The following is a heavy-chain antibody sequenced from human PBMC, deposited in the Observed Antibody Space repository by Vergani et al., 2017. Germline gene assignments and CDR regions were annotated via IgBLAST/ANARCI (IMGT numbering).Heavy chain of an antibody. Sequence: VQLLESGGGLVQPGGSLRLSCAASGFTFSSYAMSWIRQAPGEGLEWVSYISSSSSYTNYADSVKGRFTIARDNAKNSLYLQMNSLRAEDTAVYYCARDVGSYPANWFDPWGQGTRVTVSS. V-gene: IGHV3-11*05. CDR1: GFTFSSYA. CDR3: ARDVGSYPANWFDP. J-gene: IGHJ5*02. CDR2: ISSSSSYT. D-gene: IGHD1-26*01.